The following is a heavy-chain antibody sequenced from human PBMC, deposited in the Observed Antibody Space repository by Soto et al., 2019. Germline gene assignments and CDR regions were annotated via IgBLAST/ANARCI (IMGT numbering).Heavy chain of an antibody. CDR1: GFTFSSYA. CDR3: AKSDPSGSFNDY. Sequence: RRLSCAASGFTFSSYAMGWVRRAPGKGLEWVSTISGSGGSTYYADSVKGRFTISRDSSKNTLYLQMNSLRAEDTAVYYCAKSDPSGSFNDYWGQGTLVTVSS. D-gene: IGHD6-25*01. CDR2: ISGSGGST. J-gene: IGHJ4*02. V-gene: IGHV3-23*01.